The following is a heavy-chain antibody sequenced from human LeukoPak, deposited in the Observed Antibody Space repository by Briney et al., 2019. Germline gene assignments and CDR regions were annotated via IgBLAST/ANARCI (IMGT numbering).Heavy chain of an antibody. CDR1: GGSIRGYY. D-gene: IGHD6-19*01. CDR3: ARVTPVAGTFGHYYFDY. V-gene: IGHV4-59*01. Sequence: SETLSLTCTVSGGSIRGYYWSWIRQPPGKGLEWIGYIYHSGGTNYNASLKSRVTISVGSSKNQFYLQLSSVTAADTAVYYCARVTPVAGTFGHYYFDYWGQGSLVTVSS. CDR2: IYHSGGT. J-gene: IGHJ4*02.